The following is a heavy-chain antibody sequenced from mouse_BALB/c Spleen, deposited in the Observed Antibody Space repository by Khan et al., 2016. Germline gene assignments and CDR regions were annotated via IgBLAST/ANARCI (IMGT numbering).Heavy chain of an antibody. CDR3: ARSGGYDVGYAY. D-gene: IGHD2-2*01. CDR2: INPGSGGT. J-gene: IGHJ3*01. CDR1: GYAFTNYL. Sequence: QVQLQQSGAELVRPGTSVKVSCKASGYAFTNYLIEWVKQRPGQGLEWIGVINPGSGGTNYNEKFKGKATLTADKSSSTAYMQLSSLTSDDSAVFFWARSGGYDVGYAYWGQGTLVTVSA. V-gene: IGHV1-54*01.